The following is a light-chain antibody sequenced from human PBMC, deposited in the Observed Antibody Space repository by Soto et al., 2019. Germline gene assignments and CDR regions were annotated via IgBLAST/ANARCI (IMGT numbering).Light chain of an antibody. V-gene: IGKV3-20*01. CDR1: QSFNSIY. J-gene: IGKJ1*01. CDR3: HQYDSWT. Sequence: EIVLTQSPGTLSLSPGERATLSCRASQSFNSIYLAWYQQKPGQAPRLLIYGASSRATGIPDRFSGSGSGTDSTLTISRLEPEDFAVYYCHQYDSWTFGQGTKVDIK. CDR2: GAS.